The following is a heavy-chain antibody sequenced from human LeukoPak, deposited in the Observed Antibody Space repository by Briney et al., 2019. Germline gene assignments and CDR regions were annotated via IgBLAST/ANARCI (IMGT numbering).Heavy chain of an antibody. J-gene: IGHJ3*02. CDR1: GGTFSSYA. V-gene: IGHV1-69*13. CDR2: IIPILGTA. CDR3: ARAEDCSSTSCYKYSFGAFDI. Sequence: GASVKVSCKASGGTFSSYAISWVRQAPGQGLEWMGGIIPILGTANYAQKFQGRVTITADESTSTAYMELSSLRSEDTAVYYCARAEDCSSTSCYKYSFGAFDIWGQGTMVTVSS. D-gene: IGHD2-2*02.